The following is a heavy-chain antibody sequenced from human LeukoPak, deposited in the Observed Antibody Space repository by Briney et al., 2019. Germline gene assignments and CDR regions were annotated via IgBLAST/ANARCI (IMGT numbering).Heavy chain of an antibody. J-gene: IGHJ6*03. CDR3: ARGVMVRGVMWAPHYYYMDV. CDR2: MNPNSGNT. V-gene: IGHV1-8*02. D-gene: IGHD3-10*01. Sequence: GASVKVSCKASGYTFTSYDINWVRQATGQGLEWMGWMNPNSGNTGYAQKFQGRVTMTRNTSISTAYMELSSLRSEDTAVYYCARGVMVRGVMWAPHYYYMDVWGKGTTVTISS. CDR1: GYTFTSYD.